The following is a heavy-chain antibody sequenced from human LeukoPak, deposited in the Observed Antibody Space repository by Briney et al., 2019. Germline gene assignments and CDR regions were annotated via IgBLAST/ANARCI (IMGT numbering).Heavy chain of an antibody. CDR1: GGSISSGSYY. V-gene: IGHV4-61*02. CDR3: ARDQKGIAAAAS. Sequence: SETLSLTCTVSGGSISSGSYYWSWIRQPAGKGLEWIGRIYSSGSTNDNPSLKSRVTMSVDTSKNQFSLKLTSVTAADTAVYYCARDQKGIAAAASWGQGILVTVSS. J-gene: IGHJ5*02. CDR2: IYSSGST. D-gene: IGHD6-13*01.